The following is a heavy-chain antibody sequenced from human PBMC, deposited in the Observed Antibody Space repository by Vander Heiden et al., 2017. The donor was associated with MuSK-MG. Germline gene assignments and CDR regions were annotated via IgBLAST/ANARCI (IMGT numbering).Heavy chain of an antibody. CDR3: ARDYYDSSGYLFDY. Sequence: EVQLVESGGGLVQPGGSLRLSCAAPGFTFSSYSMNWVRQAPGKGLEWVSYISSSSSTIYYAYPVKGRYTISRDNAKNSLYLQMNSLRAEDTAVYYCARDYYDSSGYLFDYWGQGTLVTVSS. CDR2: ISSSSSTI. V-gene: IGHV3-48*04. CDR1: GFTFSSYS. J-gene: IGHJ4*02. D-gene: IGHD3-22*01.